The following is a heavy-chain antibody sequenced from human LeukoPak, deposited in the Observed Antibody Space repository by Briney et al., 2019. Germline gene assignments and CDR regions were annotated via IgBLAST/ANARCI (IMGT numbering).Heavy chain of an antibody. Sequence: SVKVSCKASGGTFSSYAISWVRQAPGQGLEWMGGIIPIFGTANYAQKFQGRVTITADESTSTAYMELSSLRSEDTAVYYCARDRSVVSAALPEYYFDYWGQGTLVTVSS. D-gene: IGHD2-2*01. CDR2: IIPIFGTA. V-gene: IGHV1-69*01. CDR3: ARDRSVVSAALPEYYFDY. J-gene: IGHJ4*02. CDR1: GGTFSSYA.